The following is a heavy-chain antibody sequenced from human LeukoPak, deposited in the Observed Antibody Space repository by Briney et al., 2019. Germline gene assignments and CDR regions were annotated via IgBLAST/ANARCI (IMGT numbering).Heavy chain of an antibody. CDR1: GGTFSSYA. V-gene: IGHV1-69*13. J-gene: IGHJ6*02. CDR2: IIPIFGTA. CDR3: ARSTQLMVYADYYYGMDV. D-gene: IGHD2-8*01. Sequence: GASVKVSCKASGGTFSSYAISWVRQAPGQGLEWMGGIIPIFGTANYAQKFQGRVTITADESTSTAYMELSSLRSEDTAVYYCARSTQLMVYADYYYGMDVWGQGTTVTVSS.